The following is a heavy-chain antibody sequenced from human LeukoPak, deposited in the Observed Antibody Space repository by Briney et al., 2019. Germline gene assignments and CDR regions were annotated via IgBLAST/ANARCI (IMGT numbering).Heavy chain of an antibody. V-gene: IGHV1-2*02. Sequence: GASVKVSCKASGYTFTGYYMHWVRQAPGQGLEWMGWINPNSGGTNYAQKFQGRVTMTRNTSISTAYMELSSLRSEDTAVYYCARGGDCGGDCYSYDYWGQGTLVTVSS. J-gene: IGHJ4*02. CDR3: ARGGDCGGDCYSYDY. D-gene: IGHD2-21*02. CDR2: INPNSGGT. CDR1: GYTFTGYY.